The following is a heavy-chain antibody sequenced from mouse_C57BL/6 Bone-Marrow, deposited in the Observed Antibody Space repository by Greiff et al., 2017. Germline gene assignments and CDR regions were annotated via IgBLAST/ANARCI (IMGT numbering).Heavy chain of an antibody. V-gene: IGHV1-69*01. J-gene: IGHJ4*01. Sequence: QVQLQQPGAELVMPGASVKLSCKASGYTFTSYWMHWVKQRPGQGLEWIGEIDPSDSYTNYNQKFKGKSTLTVDKSSSTAYMQLSSLTSEDSAVYYCARCTTVVAYYAMGYWGQGTSVTVSS. CDR2: IDPSDSYT. D-gene: IGHD1-1*01. CDR3: ARCTTVVAYYAMGY. CDR1: GYTFTSYW.